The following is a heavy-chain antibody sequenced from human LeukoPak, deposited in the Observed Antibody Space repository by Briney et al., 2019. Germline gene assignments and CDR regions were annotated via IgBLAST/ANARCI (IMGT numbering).Heavy chain of an antibody. CDR2: INPSGGST. V-gene: IGHV1-46*01. D-gene: IGHD3-22*01. J-gene: IGHJ4*02. CDR3: ARSSTRSVAHYDSSGYLLF. Sequence: ASVKVSCKASGYTFTSYYMHWVRQAPGQGLEWMGMINPSGGSTSYAQKFQGRVTMTRDTSTSTVYMELSSLRSEDTAVYYCARSSTRSVAHYDSSGYLLFWGQGTLVTVSS. CDR1: GYTFTSYY.